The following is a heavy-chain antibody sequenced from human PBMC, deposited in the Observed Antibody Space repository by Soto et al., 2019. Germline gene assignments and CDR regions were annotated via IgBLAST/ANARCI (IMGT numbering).Heavy chain of an antibody. CDR2: ISYDGSNK. CDR3: ARDGLAAADISAEYFQH. D-gene: IGHD6-13*01. CDR1: GFTFSSYA. J-gene: IGHJ1*01. V-gene: IGHV3-30-3*01. Sequence: GSLRLSCAASGFTFSSYAMHWVRQAPGKGLEWVAVISYDGSNKYYADSVKGRFTISGDNTNNTLYLQMNSLRAEDTAVYYCARDGLAAADISAEYFQHWGQGTLVTVSS.